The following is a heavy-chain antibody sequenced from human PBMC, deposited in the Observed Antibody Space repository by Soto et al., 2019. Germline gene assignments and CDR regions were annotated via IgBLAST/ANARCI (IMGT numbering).Heavy chain of an antibody. Sequence: ASVKVSCKASGYTFTNYDINWVRQAPGQGLEWMGWISTYTGNTNYAQKLQGRVTMTTDTSTSTAYMELRSLRSDDTAVYYCARGYYYGSGRPTPGGMDVWGQGNTVTVSS. CDR3: ARGYYYGSGRPTPGGMDV. CDR1: GYTFTNYD. D-gene: IGHD3-10*01. CDR2: ISTYTGNT. V-gene: IGHV1-18*01. J-gene: IGHJ6*02.